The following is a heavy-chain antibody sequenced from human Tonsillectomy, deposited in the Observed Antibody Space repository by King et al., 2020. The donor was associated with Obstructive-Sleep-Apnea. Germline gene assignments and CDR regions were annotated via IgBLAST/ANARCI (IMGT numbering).Heavy chain of an antibody. D-gene: IGHD7-27*01. CDR1: GYSFTNYW. V-gene: IGHV5-51*01. CDR2: IYPGDSDT. J-gene: IGHJ4*02. Sequence: VQLVESGAEVKKPGESLKISCKGSGYSFTNYWIAWVRQVPGKGLEWMGIIYPGDSDTTYSPSFRGQVTVSVDKSISTAYLQWSSLKASDTAMYYCGRRNRGTGADYYFDYWGQGTLVTVSS. CDR3: GRRNRGTGADYYFDY.